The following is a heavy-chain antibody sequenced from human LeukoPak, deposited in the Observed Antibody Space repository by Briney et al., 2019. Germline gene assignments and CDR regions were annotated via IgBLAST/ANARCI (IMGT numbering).Heavy chain of an antibody. J-gene: IGHJ4*02. CDR2: IYHSGST. Sequence: PSETLSLTCTVSGYSISSGYYWAWIRQPPGKGLEWIGSIYHSGSTYYNPSLKSRVTISVDTSKNQFSLKLSSVTAADTAVYYCARVTGYMIEDYFDYWGQGTLVTVSS. D-gene: IGHD3-22*01. V-gene: IGHV4-38-2*02. CDR1: GYSISSGYY. CDR3: ARVTGYMIEDYFDY.